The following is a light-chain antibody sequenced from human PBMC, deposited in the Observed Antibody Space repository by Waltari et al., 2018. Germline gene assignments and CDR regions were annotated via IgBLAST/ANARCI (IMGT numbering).Light chain of an antibody. CDR3: ATWDDRLDNVV. J-gene: IGLJ2*01. CDR2: SKN. CDR1: SSNIGSNT. Sequence: QSVLTQPPSASGTPGQRVTISCSGSSSNIGSNTVNWYQQFPGTAPKFLIYSKNRRPSGVPDRFSGSKSGTSASLAISGLQSEDEADYYCATWDDRLDNVVFGGGTKLTVL. V-gene: IGLV1-44*01.